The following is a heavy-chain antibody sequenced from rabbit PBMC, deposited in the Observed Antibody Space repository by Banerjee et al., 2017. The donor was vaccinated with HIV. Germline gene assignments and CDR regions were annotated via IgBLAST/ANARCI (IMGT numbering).Heavy chain of an antibody. CDR2: ISSGSSGDT. V-gene: IGHV1S45*01. J-gene: IGHJ4*01. Sequence: QEQLVESGGGLVKPGASLTLTCTASGFSFSSRYYMCWVRQAPGKGLEWIACISSGSSGDTYYASWAKGRFTVSKTSSTTVTLQMTSLTAADTATYFCARETSSGWGVLLYYFNLWGQGTLVTVS. CDR1: GFSFSSRYY. CDR3: ARETSSGWGVLLYYFNL. D-gene: IGHD4-1*01.